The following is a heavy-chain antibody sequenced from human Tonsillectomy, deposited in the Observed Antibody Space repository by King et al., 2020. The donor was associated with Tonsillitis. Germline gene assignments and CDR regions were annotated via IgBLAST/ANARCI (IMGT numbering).Heavy chain of an antibody. V-gene: IGHV4-59*08. CDR2: IYYSGST. CDR1: GGSISSYY. D-gene: IGHD3-10*01. CDR3: AKGPAGSGSYDNDVWYYYYYYYMDV. Sequence: QLQESGPGLVKPSETLSLTCTVSGGSISSYYWSWIRQPPGKGLEWIGYIYYSGSTNYNPSLKSRVTISVDTSKNQLSLKLSSVTAADTAVYYCAKGPAGSGSYDNDVWYYYYYYYMDVWGKGTTVTVSS. J-gene: IGHJ6*03.